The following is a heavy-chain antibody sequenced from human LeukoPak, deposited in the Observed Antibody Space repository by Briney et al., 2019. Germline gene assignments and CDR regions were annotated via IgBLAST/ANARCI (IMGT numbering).Heavy chain of an antibody. CDR2: IYYSGST. J-gene: IGHJ3*02. CDR1: GGSISSGDYY. D-gene: IGHD2-2*02. CDR3: ARVPPIVVVPAAIGNDAFDI. Sequence: SETLSLTCTVSGGSISSGDYYWSWIRQPPGKSLEWIGYIYYSGSTYYNPSLKSRVTISVDTSKNQFSLKLSSVTAADTAVYYCARVPPIVVVPAAIGNDAFDIWGQGTMVTVSS. V-gene: IGHV4-30-4*08.